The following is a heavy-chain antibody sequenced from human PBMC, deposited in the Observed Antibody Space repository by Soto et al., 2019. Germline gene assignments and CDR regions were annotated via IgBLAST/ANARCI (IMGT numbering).Heavy chain of an antibody. J-gene: IGHJ4*02. Sequence: ASVKISCKASGYTFTSYDINWVLQATGQGLEWMGWMNPNSGNTGYAQKFQGRVTMTRNTSISTAYMELSSLRSEDTAVYYCARGPRIAARGVVYFHYCGQGTLVTVYS. D-gene: IGHD6-6*01. CDR1: GYTFTSYD. V-gene: IGHV1-8*01. CDR2: MNPNSGNT. CDR3: ARGPRIAARGVVYFHY.